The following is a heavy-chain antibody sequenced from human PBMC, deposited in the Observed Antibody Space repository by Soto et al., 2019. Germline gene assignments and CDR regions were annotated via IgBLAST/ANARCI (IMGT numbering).Heavy chain of an antibody. Sequence: QVQLVQSGAAVSKPGSSVKVSCKASGGTFGIYAIGWVRQAPGQGLEWMGGIIPAFGTTKNAQKFQDRVDMTADESTNTVYMALRGLRVDDTAVYYCAGAPRQMLYGPTRNGMDVWGQGTRLIVPS. J-gene: IGHJ6*02. CDR3: AGAPRQMLYGPTRNGMDV. V-gene: IGHV1-69*01. CDR1: GGTFGIYA. D-gene: IGHD2-2*02. CDR2: IIPAFGTT.